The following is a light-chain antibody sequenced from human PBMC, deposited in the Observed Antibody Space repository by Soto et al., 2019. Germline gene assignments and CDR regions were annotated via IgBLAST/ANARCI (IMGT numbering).Light chain of an antibody. V-gene: IGKV3-11*01. CDR2: DAA. CDR3: QKSGS. J-gene: IGKJ2*01. CDR1: QSVGNF. Sequence: EVVLTQSPVTLSVTAGESATLSCRASQSVGNFLAWYQQRPGQAPRLLIYDAANRATGIPARFSGSGSGTDFTLTINSLEPEDFAVYYCQKSGSFGQGTKLEIK.